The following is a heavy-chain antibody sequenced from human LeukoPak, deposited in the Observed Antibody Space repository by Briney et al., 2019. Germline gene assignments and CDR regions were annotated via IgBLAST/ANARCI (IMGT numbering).Heavy chain of an antibody. CDR3: AKLCPKTAMARTFVDY. Sequence: GGSLRLSCAASGFTFSSYAMSWVRQAPGKGLEWVSAISGSGGSTYYADSVKGRFTISRDNSKNTLYLQMNSLRAEDTAVYYCAKLCPKTAMARTFVDYWGQGTLVTVSS. D-gene: IGHD5-18*01. V-gene: IGHV3-23*01. J-gene: IGHJ4*02. CDR1: GFTFSSYA. CDR2: ISGSGGST.